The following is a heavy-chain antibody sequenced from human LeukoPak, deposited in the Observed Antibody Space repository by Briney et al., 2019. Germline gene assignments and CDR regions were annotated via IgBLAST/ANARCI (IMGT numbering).Heavy chain of an antibody. V-gene: IGHV4-34*01. J-gene: IGHJ4*02. CDR1: GGSFSGFY. Sequence: SETLSPTCAVYGGSFSGFYWSWIRQPPEKGLEWIGEISHNGGPNYNPSFESRVTISVDTSKNQFSLNLTSLTAADTAVYYCARGEKRQGPYDYWGPGTLATVSS. CDR2: ISHNGGP. CDR3: ARGEKRQGPYDY.